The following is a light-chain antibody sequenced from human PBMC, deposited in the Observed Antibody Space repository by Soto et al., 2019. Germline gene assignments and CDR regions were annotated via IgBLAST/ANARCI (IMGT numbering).Light chain of an antibody. Sequence: DIQMTQSPSTLSASVGDRVTITCRASQGVSTWLGWYQQRPSQDPKLLVYEASKLQSGVPSRFSASGSVRDFTLTISSLQPEDSATYYCQQYYDFRTFGQGTKVDIK. CDR3: QQYYDFRT. CDR2: EAS. V-gene: IGKV1-5*03. CDR1: QGVSTW. J-gene: IGKJ1*01.